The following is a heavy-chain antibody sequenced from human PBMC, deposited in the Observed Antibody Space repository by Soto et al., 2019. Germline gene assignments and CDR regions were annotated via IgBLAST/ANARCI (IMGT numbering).Heavy chain of an antibody. D-gene: IGHD3-10*01. CDR3: ARGPGSYNSFDL. J-gene: IGHJ5*02. Sequence: QVQLQESGPGLVKPSETLSLTCVVSGGSISSYYWSWIRQPAGRGLEWIERIYSSGSPNYNPSLKGRVTMAGERSSNQFSLKLTTLTAADTAVYYCARGPGSYNSFDLWGQGTLVTVSS. CDR1: GGSISSYY. V-gene: IGHV4-4*07. CDR2: IYSSGSP.